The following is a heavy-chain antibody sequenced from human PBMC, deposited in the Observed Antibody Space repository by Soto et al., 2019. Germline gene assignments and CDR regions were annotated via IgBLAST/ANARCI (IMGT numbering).Heavy chain of an antibody. V-gene: IGHV4-31*03. J-gene: IGHJ4*02. Sequence: SETLSLTCTVSGGSISSGGYYWSWIRQHPGKGLEWIGYIYYSGSTYYNPSLKSRVTISVDTSKNQFSLKLSSVTAADTAVYYCARVGMVRGVISTSNFDYWGQGTLVPVSS. CDR1: GGSISSGGYY. D-gene: IGHD3-10*01. CDR2: IYYSGST. CDR3: ARVGMVRGVISTSNFDY.